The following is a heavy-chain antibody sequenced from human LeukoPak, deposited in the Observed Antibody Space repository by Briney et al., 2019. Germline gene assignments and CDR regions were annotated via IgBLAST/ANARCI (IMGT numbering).Heavy chain of an antibody. CDR3: ARPEITMVRV. Sequence: ASETLSLTCTVSGGSISSSSYYWGWIRQPPGKGLEWIGSIYYSATTYYNPSLKSRVSISVDTSKNQFSLKLSSVSAADTAVYYCARPEITMVRVWGQGTLVTVSS. D-gene: IGHD3-10*01. V-gene: IGHV4-39*01. CDR1: GGSISSSSYY. J-gene: IGHJ4*02. CDR2: IYYSATT.